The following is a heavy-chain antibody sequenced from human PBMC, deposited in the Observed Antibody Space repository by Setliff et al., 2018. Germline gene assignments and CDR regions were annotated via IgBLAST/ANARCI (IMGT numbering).Heavy chain of an antibody. CDR2: IWYDGSNK. Sequence: PGGSLRLSCAASGSTFSSYGMHWVRQAPGKGLEWVAVIWYDGSNKYYADSVKGRFTISRDNSKNTLYLQMNSLRAEDTAVYYCARVRLGLPMVDYWGQGTLVTVSS. V-gene: IGHV3-33*01. CDR1: GSTFSSYG. D-gene: IGHD5-18*01. J-gene: IGHJ4*02. CDR3: ARVRLGLPMVDY.